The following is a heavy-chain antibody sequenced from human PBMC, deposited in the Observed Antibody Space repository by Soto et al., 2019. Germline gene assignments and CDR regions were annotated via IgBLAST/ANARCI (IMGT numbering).Heavy chain of an antibody. CDR1: GFTFSSYA. V-gene: IGHV3-23*01. J-gene: IGHJ4*02. Sequence: GGSLRLSCAASGFTFSSYAMSWVRQAPGKGLEWVSAISGSGGSTYYADSVKGRFTISRDNSKNTLYLQMNSLRAEDTAVYYCAAYYYDSSGYYPGDYWGQGTLVTVSS. D-gene: IGHD3-22*01. CDR2: ISGSGGST. CDR3: AAYYYDSSGYYPGDY.